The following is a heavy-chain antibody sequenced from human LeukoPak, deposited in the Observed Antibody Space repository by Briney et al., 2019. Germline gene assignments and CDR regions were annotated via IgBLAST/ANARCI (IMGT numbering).Heavy chain of an antibody. CDR3: ARSSYCSSTSCLNWFDP. CDR1: GYTFTSYD. V-gene: IGHV1-8*01. Sequence: ASVKVSCKASGYTFTSYDINWVRQATGQGLEWMGWINPNSGNTGYAQKFQGRVTMTRNTSISTAYMELSSLRSEDTAVYYCARSSYCSSTSCLNWFDPWGQGTLVTVSS. CDR2: INPNSGNT. J-gene: IGHJ5*02. D-gene: IGHD2-2*01.